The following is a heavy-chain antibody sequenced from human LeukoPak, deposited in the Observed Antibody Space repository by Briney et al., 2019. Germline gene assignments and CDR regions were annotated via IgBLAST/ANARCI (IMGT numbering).Heavy chain of an antibody. CDR3: ARRSSAYYYAFDY. V-gene: IGHV4-59*01. CDR1: GGSISSYY. J-gene: IGHJ4*02. Sequence: SETLSLTCTVSGGSISSYYWSWIRQPPGKGLEWIGYIYYSGSTNYNPSLKSRLTISVDTSKNHFSLKVSSVTAADTAVYYCARRSSAYYYAFDYWGQGTLVTVSS. CDR2: IYYSGST. D-gene: IGHD3-22*01.